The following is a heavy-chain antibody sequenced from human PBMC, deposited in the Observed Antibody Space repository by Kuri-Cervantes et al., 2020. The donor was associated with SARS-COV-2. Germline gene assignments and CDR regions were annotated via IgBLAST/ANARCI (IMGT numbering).Heavy chain of an antibody. J-gene: IGHJ3*02. CDR3: ARDGTTTGHDNDAFDI. CDR2: IYSGGST. D-gene: IGHD4-17*01. CDR1: GFTVSSNY. Sequence: GESLKISCAASGFTVSSNYMSWVRQAPGKGLEWVSVIYSGGSTYYADSVKGRFTISRDNSKNTLYLQMNSLRAEDTAVYYCARDGTTTGHDNDAFDIWGQGTMVTVSS. V-gene: IGHV3-53*01.